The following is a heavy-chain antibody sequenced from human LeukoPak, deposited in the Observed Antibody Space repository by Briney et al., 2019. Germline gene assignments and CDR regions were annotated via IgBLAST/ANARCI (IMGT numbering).Heavy chain of an antibody. CDR2: ISSDGSNK. J-gene: IGHJ4*02. Sequence: GGSLRLSCAASGFTFSSYGMHWVRQAPGKGLEWVAVISSDGSNKYYADSVKGRFTISRDNSKNTLYLEMNNLRAEDTAVYYCASAAGPFDNWGQGTLVTVSS. V-gene: IGHV3-30*03. CDR1: GFTFSSYG. D-gene: IGHD6-13*01. CDR3: ASAAGPFDN.